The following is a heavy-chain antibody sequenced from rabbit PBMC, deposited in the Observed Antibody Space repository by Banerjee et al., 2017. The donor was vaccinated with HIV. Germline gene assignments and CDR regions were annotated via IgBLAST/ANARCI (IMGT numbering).Heavy chain of an antibody. D-gene: IGHD6-1*01. Sequence: QSLEESGGDLVKPGASLTLTCTASGFTLSSYYMCWVRQAPGKGLEWIACDYGGSSGITYYASWTKGRFTISKTSSTTVTLQMTSLTAADTATYFCARNYISHDYAYAIGDLWGQGTLVTVS. CDR1: GFTLSSYY. CDR3: ARNYISHDYAYAIGDL. V-gene: IGHV1S40*01. CDR2: DYGGSSGIT. J-gene: IGHJ3*01.